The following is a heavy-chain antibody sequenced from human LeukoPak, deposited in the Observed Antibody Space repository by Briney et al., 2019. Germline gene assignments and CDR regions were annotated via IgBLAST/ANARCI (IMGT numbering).Heavy chain of an antibody. Sequence: GGSLRLSCAASGFTFSSYWMSWVRQAPGKGLERVANIKQDGSEKYYVDSVKGRFTISRDNAKNSLYLQMNSLRAEDTAVYYCARYATHDAFDIWGQGTMVTVSS. CDR3: ARYATHDAFDI. CDR2: IKQDGSEK. J-gene: IGHJ3*02. D-gene: IGHD2-8*01. V-gene: IGHV3-7*01. CDR1: GFTFSSYW.